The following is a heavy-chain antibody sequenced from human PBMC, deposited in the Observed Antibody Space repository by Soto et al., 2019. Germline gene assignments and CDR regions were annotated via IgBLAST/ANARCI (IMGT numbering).Heavy chain of an antibody. CDR3: ANMYSSSSGVGY. Sequence: GGSRRRSWAASGFTFSSYAMSWGRQAPGKGLEWVSAISGSGGTTYYADSVKGRFTISRDNSKNTLYLQMNSLRAEDTAVYYCANMYSSSSGVGYWGQGTLVTVSS. J-gene: IGHJ4*02. CDR2: ISGSGGTT. CDR1: GFTFSSYA. V-gene: IGHV3-23*01. D-gene: IGHD6-6*01.